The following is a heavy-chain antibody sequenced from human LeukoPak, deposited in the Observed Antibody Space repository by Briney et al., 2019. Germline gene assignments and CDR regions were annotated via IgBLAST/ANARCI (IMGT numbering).Heavy chain of an antibody. CDR2: ISSSSSYT. CDR1: GLIFSNYA. Sequence: GGSLRLSCAASGLIFSNYAMSWVRQAPGKGLEWVSYISSSSSYTNYADSVKGRFTISRDNAKNSLYLQMNSLRAEDTAVYYCAREGYTGNFDYWGQGTLVTVSS. CDR3: AREGYTGNFDY. D-gene: IGHD2-2*02. V-gene: IGHV3-11*05. J-gene: IGHJ4*02.